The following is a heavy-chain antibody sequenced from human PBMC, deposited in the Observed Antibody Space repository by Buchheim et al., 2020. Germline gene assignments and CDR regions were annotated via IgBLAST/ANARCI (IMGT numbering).Heavy chain of an antibody. CDR1: GFTFSSYA. D-gene: IGHD7-27*01. Sequence: EVQLLESGGGLVQPGGSLRLSCAASGFTFSSYAMTWVRQAPGKGLDWVSGLSGSGGSTYYADSVKGRFTISRDNSKNTLYLQMNSLRAEDTAVYYCAKGLGAGYYFGMDVWGQGTT. V-gene: IGHV3-23*01. CDR2: LSGSGGST. J-gene: IGHJ6*02. CDR3: AKGLGAGYYFGMDV.